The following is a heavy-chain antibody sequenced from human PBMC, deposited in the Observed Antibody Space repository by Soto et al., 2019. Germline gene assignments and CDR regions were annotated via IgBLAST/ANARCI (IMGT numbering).Heavy chain of an antibody. Sequence: EAQLVESGGGLVQPGGSLRLSCEASGFRLGSYWMTWVRQAPGKGLEWVANIKKDGSRTSYLDSVRGRFTISRDNVGNSLSLQMDSLRAEDTGLYFCARDVSPGTSTLYLDAFDIWGQGTMVTVSS. V-gene: IGHV3-7*05. D-gene: IGHD2-8*01. CDR2: IKKDGSRT. CDR3: ARDVSPGTSTLYLDAFDI. CDR1: GFRLGSYW. J-gene: IGHJ3*02.